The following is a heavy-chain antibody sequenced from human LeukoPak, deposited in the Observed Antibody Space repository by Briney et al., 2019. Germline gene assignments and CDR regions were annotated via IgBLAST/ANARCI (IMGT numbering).Heavy chain of an antibody. CDR3: ARGLGRGGYCSSTSCYGRGTRFSWFDP. D-gene: IGHD2-2*01. V-gene: IGHV4-34*01. CDR2: INHSGST. Sequence: SETLSLTCAVYGGSFSGYYWSWIRQPPGKGLEWIGEINHSGSTNYNPSLKSRVTISVDTSKNQFSLKLSSVTAADTAVYYCARGLGRGGYCSSTSCYGRGTRFSWFDPWGQGTLVTVSS. CDR1: GGSFSGYY. J-gene: IGHJ5*02.